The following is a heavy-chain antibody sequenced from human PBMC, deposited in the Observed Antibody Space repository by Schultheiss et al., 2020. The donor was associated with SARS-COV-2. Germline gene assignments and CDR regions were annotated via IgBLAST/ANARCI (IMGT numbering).Heavy chain of an antibody. J-gene: IGHJ6*02. V-gene: IGHV4-38-2*01. CDR2: IYYSGST. CDR1: GFTFSSYA. D-gene: IGHD2-15*01. CDR3: ASPAPRYCSGGSCYRNYYYYYGMDV. Sequence: GSLRLSCAASGFTFSSYAMSWVRQAPGKGLEWIGSIYYSGSTYYNPSLKSRVTISVDTPKNQFSLKLSSVTAADTAVYYCASPAPRYCSGGSCYRNYYYYYGMDVWGQGTTVTVSS.